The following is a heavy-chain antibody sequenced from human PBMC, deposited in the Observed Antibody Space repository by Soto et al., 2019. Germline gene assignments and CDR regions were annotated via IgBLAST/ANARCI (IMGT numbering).Heavy chain of an antibody. J-gene: IGHJ5*02. CDR1: GGSISSYY. CDR3: ARAVILHHFDP. V-gene: IGHV4-59*01. CDR2: IYYSGST. Sequence: QVQLQESGPGLVKPSETLSLTCTVSGGSISSYYWSWIRQPPGKGLEWIGYIYYSGSTNYNPSLKSRVTISVDTSKNQFSLKLSSVTAADTAVYYCARAVILHHFDPWGQGTLVTVSS.